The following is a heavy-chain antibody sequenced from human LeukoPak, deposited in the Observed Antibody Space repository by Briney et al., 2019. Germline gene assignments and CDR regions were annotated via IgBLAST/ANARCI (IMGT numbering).Heavy chain of an antibody. D-gene: IGHD2-2*01. CDR1: GYTFTGYY. V-gene: IGHV1-2*02. CDR3: ASLGYCSSTSCYGADYYYYYMDV. CDR2: INPNSGGT. J-gene: IGHJ6*03. Sequence: ASVKVSCKASGYTFTGYYMHWVRQAPGQGLEWMGWINPNSGGTNYAQKFQGRVTMTRDTSISTAYMELSRLRSDDTAVYYCASLGYCSSTSCYGADYYYYYMDVWGKGTTVTVSS.